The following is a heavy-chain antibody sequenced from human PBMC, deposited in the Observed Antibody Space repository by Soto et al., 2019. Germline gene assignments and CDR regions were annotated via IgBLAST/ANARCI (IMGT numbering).Heavy chain of an antibody. CDR2: IIPIFGTA. Sequence: QVQLVQSGAEVKKPGSSVKVSCKASGGTFSSYAISWVRQAPGQGLEWMGGIIPIFGTANYAQKFQGRVTITADESTSTAYRELSSLRSEDTAVYYCARGGQREYYYYYYGMDVWGQGTTVTVSS. J-gene: IGHJ6*02. CDR1: GGTFSSYA. D-gene: IGHD6-25*01. CDR3: ARGGQREYYYYYYGMDV. V-gene: IGHV1-69*01.